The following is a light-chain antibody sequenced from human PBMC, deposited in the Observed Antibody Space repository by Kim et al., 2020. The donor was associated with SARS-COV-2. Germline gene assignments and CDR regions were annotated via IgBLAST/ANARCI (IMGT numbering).Light chain of an antibody. Sequence: QSITISCTGTSSDVGGYNYVSWYQQHRGKAPKLMIYDVSDRPSGVSNRFSGSKSGNTASLTISGLQAEDEADYYCSSYTSTSTNYVFGTGTKVTVL. CDR2: DVS. J-gene: IGLJ1*01. CDR1: SSDVGGYNY. V-gene: IGLV2-14*03. CDR3: SSYTSTSTNYV.